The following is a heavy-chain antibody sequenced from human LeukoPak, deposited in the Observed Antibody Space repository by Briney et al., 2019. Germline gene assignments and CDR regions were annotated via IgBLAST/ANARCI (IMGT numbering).Heavy chain of an antibody. D-gene: IGHD6-19*01. Sequence: GRSLRLSCAASGFTFSTYAMHWVRQAPGKGLEWVAVISFDGSNKYYADSVKGRFTISRDNSMNTLYLQMNSLRAEDTAVYYCARDRFHSNGWYWYSDYWGQGTLVTVSS. V-gene: IGHV3-30-3*01. CDR1: GFTFSTYA. J-gene: IGHJ4*02. CDR2: ISFDGSNK. CDR3: ARDRFHSNGWYWYSDY.